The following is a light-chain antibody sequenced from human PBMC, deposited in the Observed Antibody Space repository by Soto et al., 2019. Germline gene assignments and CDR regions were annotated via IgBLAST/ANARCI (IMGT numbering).Light chain of an antibody. CDR3: QQYGGSPRVT. J-gene: IGKJ4*01. CDR2: GAS. V-gene: IGKV3-20*01. Sequence: EIVLTQSPGTLSLSPGERATLSCRASQSVSSNYLAWSQQKPGQAPRLLIYGASSRATGIPDRFSGSGSGTDFTLTISRLEPEDFAVYYCQQYGGSPRVTFGGGTKVEIK. CDR1: QSVSSNY.